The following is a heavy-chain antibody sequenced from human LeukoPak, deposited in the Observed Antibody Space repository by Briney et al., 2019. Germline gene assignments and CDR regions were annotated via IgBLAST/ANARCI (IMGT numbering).Heavy chain of an antibody. J-gene: IGHJ4*02. V-gene: IGHV3-23*01. CDR2: ISGSGGST. CDR3: AKDYSYYDSRGYYGRDY. D-gene: IGHD3-22*01. CDR1: GFTFSSYA. Sequence: PGGSLRLSCAASGFTFSSYAMSWVRQAPGKGLEWVSAISGSGGSTYYADSVKGRFTISRDNSKNTLYLQMNSLRAEDTAVYYCAKDYSYYDSRGYYGRDYWGQGTLVTVSS.